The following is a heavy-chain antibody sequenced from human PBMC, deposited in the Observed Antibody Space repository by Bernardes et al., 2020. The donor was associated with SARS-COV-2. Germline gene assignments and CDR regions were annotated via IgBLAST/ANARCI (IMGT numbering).Heavy chain of an antibody. CDR3: TRGPLSGYGSFGV. Sequence: GGPLRLSCAASGFSFSDCWMHWVRKATGKGLVWVSRINGGGSSVNYADSVKGRFTISRDNAKNTLYLQMSSLSAEDTAVYYCTRGPLSGYGSFGVWGQGTLVTVSS. V-gene: IGHV3-74*01. CDR1: GFSFSDCW. D-gene: IGHD5-12*01. CDR2: INGGGSSV. J-gene: IGHJ4*02.